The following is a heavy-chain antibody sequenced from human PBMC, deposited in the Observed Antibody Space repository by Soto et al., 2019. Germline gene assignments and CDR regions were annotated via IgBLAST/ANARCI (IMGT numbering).Heavy chain of an antibody. CDR3: ARMDDYIWGSYRDNWFDP. Sequence: ASVKVSCKASGYTFTSYDINWVRQATGQGLEWMGWMNPNSGNTGYAQKFQGRVTMTRNTSISTAYMELSSLRSEDTAVYYCARMDDYIWGSYRDNWFDPCGQGPLVTVSS. D-gene: IGHD3-16*02. J-gene: IGHJ5*02. CDR2: MNPNSGNT. V-gene: IGHV1-8*01. CDR1: GYTFTSYD.